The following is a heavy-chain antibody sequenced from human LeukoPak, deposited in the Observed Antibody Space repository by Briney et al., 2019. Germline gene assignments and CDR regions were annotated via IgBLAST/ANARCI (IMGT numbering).Heavy chain of an antibody. CDR3: ARSSGGIGFDY. D-gene: IGHD3-16*01. V-gene: IGHV3-64*01. J-gene: IGHJ4*02. CDR2: ISSNGGST. Sequence: PGGSLRLSCAASGFTFSSYAMPWVRQAPGKGLEYVSAISSNGGSTYYANSVKGRFTISRDNSKNTLYLQMGSLRAEDMAVYYCARSSGGIGFDYWGQGTLVTVSS. CDR1: GFTFSSYA.